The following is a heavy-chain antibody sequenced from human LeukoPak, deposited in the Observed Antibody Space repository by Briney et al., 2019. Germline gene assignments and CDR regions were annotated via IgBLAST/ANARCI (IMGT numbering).Heavy chain of an antibody. CDR3: AKGRGGGCWSSNWYFDL. J-gene: IGHJ2*01. V-gene: IGHV3-23*01. CDR2: ISGSGGST. Sequence: PGRSLRLSCAASGFTFSSYGMSWVRQAPGKGLEWVAAISGSGGSTYYADSVKGRFTISRDNSKNTLYLQMNSLRAEDTAVYYCAKGRGGGCWSSNWYFDLWGRGALVTVSS. D-gene: IGHD2-21*01. CDR1: GFTFSSYG.